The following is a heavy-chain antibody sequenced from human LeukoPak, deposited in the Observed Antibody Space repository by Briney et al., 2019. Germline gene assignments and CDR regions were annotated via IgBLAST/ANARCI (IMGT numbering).Heavy chain of an antibody. Sequence: TGGSLRLSCTASGFTFGDYAMSWVRQAPGMGLLWVSRINSDGSSTTYADSVKGRFTISRDNAKNTLYLQMNSLRAEDTAVYYCARVTWELLYYYYYMDVWGKGTTVTISS. D-gene: IGHD1-26*01. CDR3: ARVTWELLYYYYYMDV. CDR2: INSDGSST. J-gene: IGHJ6*03. CDR1: GFTFGDYA. V-gene: IGHV3-74*01.